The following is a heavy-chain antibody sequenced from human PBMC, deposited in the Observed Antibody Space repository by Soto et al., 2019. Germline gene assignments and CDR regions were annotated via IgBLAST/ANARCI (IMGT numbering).Heavy chain of an antibody. D-gene: IGHD4-17*01. CDR3: ARAHYGDYGYGMDV. J-gene: IGHJ6*02. CDR2: IYHSGTT. Sequence: HSETLSLSCAVCGCSISSGGYSWSWIRQPPGKGLEWIGYIYHSGTTYYNPSLKSRVTISVDRSKNQFSLKLSSVTAADTAVYYCARAHYGDYGYGMDVWGQGTTVTVSS. V-gene: IGHV4-30-2*01. CDR1: GCSISSGGYS.